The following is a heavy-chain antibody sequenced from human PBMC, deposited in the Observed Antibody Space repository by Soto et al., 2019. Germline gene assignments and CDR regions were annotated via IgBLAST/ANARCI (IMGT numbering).Heavy chain of an antibody. V-gene: IGHV3-11*06. J-gene: IGHJ4*02. Sequence: QVHLVESGGGLVKPGGSLRLSCAASGFPFSDFYMTWIRQAPGKGLEWVSYISRSSTYKNYADSVKGRFTISRDDATNTLFLQTDSLRVDDTAVYYCARLRARTRGVIDSWGQGIVVTVSS. D-gene: IGHD2-8*01. CDR3: ARLRARTRGVIDS. CDR1: GFPFSDFY. CDR2: ISRSSTYK.